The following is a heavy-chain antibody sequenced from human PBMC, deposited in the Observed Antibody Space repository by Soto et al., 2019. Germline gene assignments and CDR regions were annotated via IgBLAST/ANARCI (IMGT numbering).Heavy chain of an antibody. CDR2: IVSIFGTV. CDR1: GGTFSSDV. Sequence: SVKVSCKASGGTFSSDVFSWVRQAPGQGREWMGGIVSIFGTVNFAQKFQGRIKLTADQSRRKADMELKSLRCEEKAGYYCGRDGFSAIYYGYWGQGTQVTVSS. J-gene: IGHJ4*02. V-gene: IGHV1-69*13. D-gene: IGHD1-26*01. CDR3: GRDGFSAIYYGY.